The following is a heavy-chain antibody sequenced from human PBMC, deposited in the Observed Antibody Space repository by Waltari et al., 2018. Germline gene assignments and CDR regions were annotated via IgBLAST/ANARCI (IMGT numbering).Heavy chain of an antibody. Sequence: QVQLQQWGAGLLKPSETLSLTCAVYGGSFSGYYWSWIRQPPGKGLEWIGEINHSGSTNYTPSLKSRVTRSVDSSKNQFSLKLSSVTAADTAVYYCARGRIAARPGLDYWGQGTLVTVSS. D-gene: IGHD6-6*01. CDR2: INHSGST. CDR3: ARGRIAARPGLDY. V-gene: IGHV4-34*01. J-gene: IGHJ4*02. CDR1: GGSFSGYY.